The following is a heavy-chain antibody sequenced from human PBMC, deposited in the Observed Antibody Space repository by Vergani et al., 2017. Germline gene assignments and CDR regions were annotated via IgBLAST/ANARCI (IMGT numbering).Heavy chain of an antibody. D-gene: IGHD5-24*01. V-gene: IGHV4-39*07. CDR2: VYYSGST. J-gene: IGHJ4*02. CDR1: GGSVSSHSYY. CDR3: ASRRTLQREFDI. Sequence: QLQLQESGPGLVKPSGTLSLICTVSGGSVSSHSYYWGWIRQPPGKGLEWIGTVYYSGSTYYNPSLKGRVFISVDTSKNQFSLNLTSVTAADTAMYYCASRRTLQREFDIWGQGTLVTVSS.